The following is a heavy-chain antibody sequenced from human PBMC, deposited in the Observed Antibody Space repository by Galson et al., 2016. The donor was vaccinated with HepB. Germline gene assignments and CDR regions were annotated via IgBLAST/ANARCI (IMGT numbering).Heavy chain of an antibody. J-gene: IGHJ5*01. CDR2: ISGSGGVT. D-gene: IGHD2-21*02. CDR1: GFTSSHA. Sequence: SLRLSCAASGFTSSHAMSWVRQAPGQGLEWVADISGSGGVTHYAGSVRGRFTILRDNSKNILFLQMKDLRADDTAIYYCATEPFTAVASHAWFAFWGQGTLVIVSS. CDR3: ATEPFTAVASHAWFAF. V-gene: IGHV3-23*01.